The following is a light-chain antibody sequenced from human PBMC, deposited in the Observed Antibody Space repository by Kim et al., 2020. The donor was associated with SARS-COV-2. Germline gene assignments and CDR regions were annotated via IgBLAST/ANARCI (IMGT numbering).Light chain of an antibody. CDR3: QVWDSGSDRVV. CDR2: YAS. Sequence: PVLVISYASYPPSGTPERFTGSNSGNTATLTISRVEAGDEADYYCQVWDSGSDRVVFGGGTQLSVL. J-gene: IGLJ2*01. V-gene: IGLV3-21*04.